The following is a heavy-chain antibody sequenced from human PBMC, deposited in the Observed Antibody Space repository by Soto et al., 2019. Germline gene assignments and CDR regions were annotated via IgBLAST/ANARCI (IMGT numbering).Heavy chain of an antibody. CDR1: GGSISSYY. CDR2: IYYSGST. CDR3: ARDISPDYSTLGWFDP. D-gene: IGHD4-4*01. V-gene: IGHV4-59*01. J-gene: IGHJ5*02. Sequence: SETLSLTCTVSGGSISSYYWSWIREPPGKGLEWIGYIYYSGSTNYNPSLKGRVTISVDTSKNQFSLKLSSVTAADTAVYYCARDISPDYSTLGWFDPWGQGTLVTVSS.